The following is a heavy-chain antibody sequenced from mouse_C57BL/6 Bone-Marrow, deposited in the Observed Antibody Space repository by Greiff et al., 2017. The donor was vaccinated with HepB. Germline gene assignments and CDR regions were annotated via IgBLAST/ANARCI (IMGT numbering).Heavy chain of an antibody. J-gene: IGHJ4*01. CDR1: GFSLTSYA. CDR2: IWTGGGT. D-gene: IGHD1-1*01. CDR3: ARNIYYYGSSYDYAMDY. V-gene: IGHV2-9-1*01. Sequence: VQLVESGPGLVAPSQSLSITCTVSGFSLTSYAISWVRQPPGKGLEWLGVIWTGGGTNYNSALKSRLSISKDNSKSQVFLKMNSLQTDDTARYYCARNIYYYGSSYDYAMDYWGQGTSVTVSS.